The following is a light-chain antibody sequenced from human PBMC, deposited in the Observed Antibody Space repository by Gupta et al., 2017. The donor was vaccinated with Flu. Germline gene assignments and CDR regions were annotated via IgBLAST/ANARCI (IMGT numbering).Light chain of an antibody. CDR2: TDD. V-gene: IGLV1-47*01. J-gene: IGLJ3*02. CDR1: SSNIGSNY. Sequence: SSSNIGSNYLYWYQHVPGRAPTLLIYTDDQRPLGIPGRFSGSKSGTSGSLAISGLRSEDEADYFCAARDDNLDGWVFGGGTKLTVL. CDR3: AARDDNLDGWV.